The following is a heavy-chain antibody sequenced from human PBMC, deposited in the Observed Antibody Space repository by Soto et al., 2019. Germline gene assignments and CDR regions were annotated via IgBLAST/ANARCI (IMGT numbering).Heavy chain of an antibody. J-gene: IGHJ6*02. CDR3: ARDHNYYDSSGYYLTYYYYYGMDV. CDR2: ISSSGSTI. CDR1: GFTFSDYY. V-gene: IGHV3-11*01. D-gene: IGHD3-22*01. Sequence: VQLVESGGGLVKPGGSLRLSCAASGFTFSDYYMSWIRQAPGKGLEWVSYISSSGSTIYYADSVKGRFTISRDNAKNSLYLQMNSLRAEDTAVYYCARDHNYYDSSGYYLTYYYYYGMDVWGQGTTVTVSS.